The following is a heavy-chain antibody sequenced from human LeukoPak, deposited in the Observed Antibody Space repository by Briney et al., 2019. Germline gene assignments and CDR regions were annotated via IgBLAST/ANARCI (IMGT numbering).Heavy chain of an antibody. CDR3: ARNLWFGESSDAFDI. CDR2: IIPIFGTA. Sequence: SVKVSCKASGGTFSSYAISWVRQAPGQGLEWMGGIIPIFGTANYAQKFQGRVTMTRDTSISTAYMELSRLRSDDTAVYYCARNLWFGESSDAFDIWGQGTMVTVSS. D-gene: IGHD3-10*01. V-gene: IGHV1-69*05. J-gene: IGHJ3*02. CDR1: GGTFSSYA.